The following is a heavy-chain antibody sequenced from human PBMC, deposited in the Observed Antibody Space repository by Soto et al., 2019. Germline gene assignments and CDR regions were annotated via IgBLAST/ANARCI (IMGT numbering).Heavy chain of an antibody. CDR2: ISWNDDK. V-gene: IGHV2-5*01. CDR3: AHRPPEDLLAGYRAYYFDS. D-gene: IGHD3-9*01. Sequence: QITLKESGPTLVKPTQTLTLTCTFSVFPLVTSGVAVGWIRQPPGKALERLALISWNDDKHYSPSLKSRLTITKDTAKNQVVLTMTNMDPVDTATYSCAHRPPEDLLAGYRAYYFDSWGQGTLVTVSS. J-gene: IGHJ4*02. CDR1: VFPLVTSGVA.